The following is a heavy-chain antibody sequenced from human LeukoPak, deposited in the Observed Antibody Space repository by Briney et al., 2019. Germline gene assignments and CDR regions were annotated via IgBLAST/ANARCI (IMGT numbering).Heavy chain of an antibody. Sequence: SETLSLTCTVSGDSISSGGYYWSWIRQHPGKGLEWIGYIYYSGSTNYNPSLKSRVTISVDTSKNQFSLKLSSVTAADTAVYYCARAPPLGYCSGGSCYSAFWDFWGQGTLVTVSS. J-gene: IGHJ4*02. D-gene: IGHD2-15*01. CDR1: GDSISSGGYY. CDR2: IYYSGST. CDR3: ARAPPLGYCSGGSCYSAFWDF. V-gene: IGHV4-61*08.